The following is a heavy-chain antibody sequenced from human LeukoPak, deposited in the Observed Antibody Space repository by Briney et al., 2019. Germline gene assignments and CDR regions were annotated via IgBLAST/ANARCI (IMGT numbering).Heavy chain of an antibody. Sequence: QPGGSLRLSCAASGFTFSSYGMNWVRQAPGKGLEWVSYISDSSSTIYYADSVKGRLTISGDNAKNSLYLQMNSLRAEDTAVYYCARWGATGYGDYWGQGTLVTVSS. CDR3: ARWGATGYGDY. D-gene: IGHD3-9*01. CDR2: ISDSSSTI. J-gene: IGHJ4*02. V-gene: IGHV3-48*03. CDR1: GFTFSSYG.